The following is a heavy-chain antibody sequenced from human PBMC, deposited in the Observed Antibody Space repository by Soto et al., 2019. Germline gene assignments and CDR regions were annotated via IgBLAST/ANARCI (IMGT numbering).Heavy chain of an antibody. CDR1: GASISYGGFS. CDR3: VRGGGYYAFDH. CDR2: INHFEST. J-gene: IGHJ4*02. V-gene: IGHV4-30-2*06. D-gene: IGHD2-15*01. Sequence: QLQLQESGSGVVRTSETLSLTCTVFGASISYGGFSWSWIRQSPGKGLEWSGYINHFESTYCHPSFKSRLSMSIDRSRNMFSLNLSSVTAAGMDVYYCVRGGGYYAFDHWVQGVPVTVSS.